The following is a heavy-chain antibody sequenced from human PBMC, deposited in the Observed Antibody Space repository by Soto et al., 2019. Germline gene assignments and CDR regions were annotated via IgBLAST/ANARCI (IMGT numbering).Heavy chain of an antibody. CDR3: ARRLPGYSAYVFSFDY. J-gene: IGHJ4*02. CDR2: IYFDGTT. D-gene: IGHD5-12*01. CDR1: GGSISSSGDF. V-gene: IGHV4-39*07. Sequence: QLQLQESGPGLVKPSETLSLICTVSGGSISSSGDFWGWIRQPPGKGLEWIGSIYFDGTTYHSPSLKCRVTISLDTPKNQFSLKVTSVTAADTAVYYCARRLPGYSAYVFSFDYWGQGALVTVSS.